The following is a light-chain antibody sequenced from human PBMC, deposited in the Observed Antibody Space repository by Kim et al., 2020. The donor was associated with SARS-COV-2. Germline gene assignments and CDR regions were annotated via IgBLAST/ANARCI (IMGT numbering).Light chain of an antibody. CDR3: QAWDSNTVV. J-gene: IGLJ2*01. V-gene: IGLV3-1*01. Sequence: SYELTQPPSVSVSPGQTASLTCSGDKLGDKYASWYQQKPGQSPVVVIYQDNKRPSGIPERFSGSSSGNTATLTISETQAMDEADYYCQAWDSNTVVFGGGTKLTVL. CDR2: QDN. CDR1: KLGDKY.